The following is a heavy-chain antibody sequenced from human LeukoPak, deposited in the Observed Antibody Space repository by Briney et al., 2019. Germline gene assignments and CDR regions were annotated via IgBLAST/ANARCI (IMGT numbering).Heavy chain of an antibody. J-gene: IGHJ4*02. CDR2: IWYDGSSK. V-gene: IGHV3-33*01. Sequence: SGRSLRLSCAASGFTFSSYGMHWVRQAPGKGLEWVAVIWYDGSSKYYADSVKGRFTISRDNSKNTLYLQMNSLRAEDTAVYYCAREVEEVAALFDYWGQGTLVTVSS. D-gene: IGHD2-15*01. CDR3: AREVEEVAALFDY. CDR1: GFTFSSYG.